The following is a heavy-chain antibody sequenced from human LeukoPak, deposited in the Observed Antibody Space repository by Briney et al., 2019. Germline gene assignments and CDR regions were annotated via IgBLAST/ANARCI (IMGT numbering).Heavy chain of an antibody. J-gene: IGHJ4*02. CDR3: ARGGVDYYDSSGYPYYFDY. CDR2: INHSGST. D-gene: IGHD3-22*01. Sequence: PSETLSLTCAVYGGSFSGYYWSWIRQPPGRGLEWIGEINHSGSTNYNPSLKSRVTISVDTSKNQFSLKLSSVTAADTAVYDCARGGVDYYDSSGYPYYFDYWGQGTLVTVSS. V-gene: IGHV4-34*01. CDR1: GGSFSGYY.